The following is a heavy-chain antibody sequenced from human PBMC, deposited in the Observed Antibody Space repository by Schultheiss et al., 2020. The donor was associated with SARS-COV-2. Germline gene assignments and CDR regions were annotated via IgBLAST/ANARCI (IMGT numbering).Heavy chain of an antibody. CDR3: ARERGQRGAFDI. V-gene: IGHV4-34*01. CDR1: GGSFSGYY. Sequence: SETLSLTCAVYGGSFSGYYWSWIRQPPGKGLEWIGEINHSGSTNYNPSLKSRVTMSVDTSKNQFSLKLSSVTAADTAVYYCARERGQRGAFDIWGQGTMVTVSS. J-gene: IGHJ3*02. D-gene: IGHD5-24*01. CDR2: INHSGST.